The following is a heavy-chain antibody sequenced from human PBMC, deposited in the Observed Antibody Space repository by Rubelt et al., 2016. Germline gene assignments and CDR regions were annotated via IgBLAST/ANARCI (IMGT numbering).Heavy chain of an antibody. V-gene: IGHV1-69*01. CDR2: IIPIFGTA. Sequence: QVQLVQSGAEVKKPGSSVKVSCKASGGTFSSYAISWVRQAPGQGLEWMGGIIPIFGTANYAQKFQGRVTITADESTSPAYMELSSLRSEETAVYYCAGLSIFEDTAMVMSDYWGQGTLVTVSS. CDR3: AGLSIFEDTAMVMSDY. CDR1: GGTFSSYA. J-gene: IGHJ4*02. D-gene: IGHD5-18*01.